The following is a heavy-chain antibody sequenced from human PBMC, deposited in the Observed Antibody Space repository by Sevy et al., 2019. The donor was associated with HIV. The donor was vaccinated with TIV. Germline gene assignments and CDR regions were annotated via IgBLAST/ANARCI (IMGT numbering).Heavy chain of an antibody. CDR2: IYYNGHI. D-gene: IGHD1-26*01. CDR3: AGENAWGRGYS. V-gene: IGHV4-59*08. CDR1: GGSITSLY. Sequence: SETLSLTCTVSGGSITSLYWNWIRQPPGKGLEWIANIYYNGHINYNPSLKSRVTLSLDTSKNQFSLRLSSVTAADTAMYYCAGENAWGRGYSWGQGALITVSS. J-gene: IGHJ4*02.